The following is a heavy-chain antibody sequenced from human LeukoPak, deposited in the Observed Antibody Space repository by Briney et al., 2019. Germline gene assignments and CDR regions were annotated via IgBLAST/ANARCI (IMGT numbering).Heavy chain of an antibody. CDR3: ARDRGYYDSSFDY. Sequence: SETLSLTCTVSGGSISSYYWSWIRQPPGKGLEWIGNIYYSGSTNYNPSLKSRVTISVDTSKNQFSLKLSSVTAADTAVYFCARDRGYYDSSFDYWGQGTLVTVSS. CDR1: GGSISSYY. V-gene: IGHV4-59*01. J-gene: IGHJ4*02. D-gene: IGHD3-22*01. CDR2: IYYSGST.